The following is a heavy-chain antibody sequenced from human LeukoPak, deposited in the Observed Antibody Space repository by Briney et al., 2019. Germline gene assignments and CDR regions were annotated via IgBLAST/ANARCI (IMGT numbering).Heavy chain of an antibody. J-gene: IGHJ6*03. CDR3: ARARYSSSWRYYYYYMDV. CDR2: IIPIFGTA. CDR1: GGTFSSYA. D-gene: IGHD6-13*01. Sequence: SVKVSCKASGGTFSSYAISWVRQAPGQGLEWMGGIIPIFGTANYAQKFQGRVTITADKSTSTAYMELSSLRSEDTAVYYCARARYSSSWRYYYYYMDVWGKGTTVTVSS. V-gene: IGHV1-69*06.